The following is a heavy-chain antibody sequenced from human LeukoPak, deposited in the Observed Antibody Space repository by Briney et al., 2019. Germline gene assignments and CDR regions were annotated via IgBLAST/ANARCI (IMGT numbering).Heavy chain of an antibody. CDR2: IYYSGST. Sequence: PSETLSLTCTVSGGSISSYYWSWIRQPPGKGLEWIGYIYYSGSTNYNPSLKSRVTISVDTSKNQFSLKLSSVTAADTAVYYCAQSGGSYWYYFDYWGQGNMVTVSS. D-gene: IGHD1-26*01. CDR3: AQSGGSYWYYFDY. V-gene: IGHV4-59*01. J-gene: IGHJ4*02. CDR1: GGSISSYY.